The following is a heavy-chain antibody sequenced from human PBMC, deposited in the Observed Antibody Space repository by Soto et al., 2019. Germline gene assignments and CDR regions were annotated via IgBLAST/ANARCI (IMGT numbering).Heavy chain of an antibody. Sequence: QVQLQQWGAGLLKPSETLSLTCAVYVGSFSGYYWSWIRQPPGKGLEWIGEINHNGSTNYNPSLTRRVPISVDTSKNQFSLKLSSVTAAATAVYYCARMAVVIAIRYFDLWGRGTLVTVSS. V-gene: IGHV4-34*01. CDR3: ARMAVVIAIRYFDL. CDR1: VGSFSGYY. J-gene: IGHJ2*01. D-gene: IGHD2-21*01. CDR2: INHNGST.